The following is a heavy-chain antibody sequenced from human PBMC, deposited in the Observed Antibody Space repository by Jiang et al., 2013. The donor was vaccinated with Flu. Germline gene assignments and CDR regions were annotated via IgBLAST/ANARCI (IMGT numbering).Heavy chain of an antibody. D-gene: IGHD3-3*01. CDR3: ARVSDFWSDKYFDY. J-gene: IGHJ4*02. CDR1: GGSISSYY. V-gene: IGHV4-59*01. CDR2: IYYSGST. Sequence: PGLVKPSETLSLTCTVSGGSISSYYWSWIRQPPGKGLEWIGYIYYSGSTNYNPSLKSRVTISVDTSKNQFSLKLSSVTAADTAVYYCARVSDFWSDKYFDYWGQGTLVTVSS.